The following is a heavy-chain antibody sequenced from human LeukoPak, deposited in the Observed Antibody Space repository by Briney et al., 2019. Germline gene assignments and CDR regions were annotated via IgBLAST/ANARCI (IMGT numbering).Heavy chain of an antibody. CDR2: IYPGDSDT. CDR3: ARLGGRDGYNWGDFDY. D-gene: IGHD5-24*01. J-gene: IGHJ4*02. CDR1: GYSLTNNW. Sequence: GESLKISCQVSGYSLTNNWIGWVRQVPGKGLEWMGIIYPGDSDTRYSPSFQGQVTISADKSISTAYLQWSSLKASDTAMYYCARLGGRDGYNWGDFDYWGQGTLVTVSS. V-gene: IGHV5-51*01.